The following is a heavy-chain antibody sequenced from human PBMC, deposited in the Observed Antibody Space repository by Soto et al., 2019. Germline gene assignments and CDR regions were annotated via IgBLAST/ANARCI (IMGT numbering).Heavy chain of an antibody. CDR2: ISGRGTVT. CDR3: ATLNFDSGDYMGY. D-gene: IGHD4-17*01. J-gene: IGHJ4*02. Sequence: GGSLRLSCAASKFTFSTYSVSWVRQAPGKGLEWISGISGRGTVTFYADSVKGRFTISRDNSKSTLYLQMSSLRAEDTAVYYCATLNFDSGDYMGYWGQGTPVTVSS. CDR1: KFTFSTYS. V-gene: IGHV3-23*01.